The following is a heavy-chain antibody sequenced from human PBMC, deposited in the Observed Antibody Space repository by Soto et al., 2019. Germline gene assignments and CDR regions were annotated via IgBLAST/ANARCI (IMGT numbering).Heavy chain of an antibody. V-gene: IGHV4-31*03. CDR3: ARTIYNILTGLDS. J-gene: IGHJ5*01. D-gene: IGHD3-9*01. CDR1: GGSISSGGYY. Sequence: PSETLSLTCTVSGGSISSGGYYWNWIRQHPGKGLEWIGSIYHTGNTYYNPSLKSRVTISVDTSKNQFSLKLSSVTVADTAVYYCARTIYNILTGLDSWGQGTLVTVS. CDR2: IYHTGNT.